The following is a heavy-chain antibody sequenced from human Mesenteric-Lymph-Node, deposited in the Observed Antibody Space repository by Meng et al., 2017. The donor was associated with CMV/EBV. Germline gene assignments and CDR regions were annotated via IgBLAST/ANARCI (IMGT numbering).Heavy chain of an antibody. J-gene: IGHJ3*02. CDR3: AKAHLGWGAFDI. CDR1: GFTFSSYA. D-gene: IGHD3-16*01. CDR2: ISGSGGST. V-gene: IGHV3-23*01. Sequence: GESLKISCAASGFTFSSYAMSWVRQAPGKGLEWVSAISGSGGSTYYADSVKGRFTISRDNSKNTLYLQMNSLRAEDTAVYYCAKAHLGWGAFDIWGQGTMVTVSS.